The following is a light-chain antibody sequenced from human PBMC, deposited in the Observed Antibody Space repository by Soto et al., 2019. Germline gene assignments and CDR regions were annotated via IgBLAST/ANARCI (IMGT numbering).Light chain of an antibody. J-gene: IGKJ1*01. Sequence: EIVLTQSPGTLSLSPGDGATLSCRASQSVSSGYLAWYQQKPGQAPRLLIYGASRRATGIPDRVSGSVSGTDFTLSISRLEPEVLAVYWCQYYGNAPTFGQGTKVQIK. CDR3: QYYGNAPT. CDR1: QSVSSGY. CDR2: GAS. V-gene: IGKV3-20*01.